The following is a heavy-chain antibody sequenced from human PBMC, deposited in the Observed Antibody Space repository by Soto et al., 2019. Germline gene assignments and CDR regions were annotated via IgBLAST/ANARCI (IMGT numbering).Heavy chain of an antibody. J-gene: IGHJ6*02. D-gene: IGHD3-16*01. CDR3: ARETFSYGYALDV. CDR1: GFRFDDYN. V-gene: IGHV3-43*01. Sequence: GVSLRLSCAASGFRFDDYNMHWVRQAPGKGLEWVSLITWNGGNTYYADSVKGRFTISRDGTTRSVSLQMTSLKREDTGLYYCARETFSYGYALDVWGQGTTVTVSS. CDR2: ITWNGGNT.